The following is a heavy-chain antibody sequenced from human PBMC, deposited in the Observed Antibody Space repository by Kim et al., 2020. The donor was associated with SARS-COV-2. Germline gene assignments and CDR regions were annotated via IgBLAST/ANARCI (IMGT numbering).Heavy chain of an antibody. V-gene: IGHV5-10-1*01. CDR3: ARHGNQRDDGIDY. J-gene: IGHJ4*02. Sequence: RPSFQGHVPLSADKSISTAYLQWSSLKASDTAMYYCARHGNQRDDGIDYWGQGTLVTVSS. D-gene: IGHD1-26*01.